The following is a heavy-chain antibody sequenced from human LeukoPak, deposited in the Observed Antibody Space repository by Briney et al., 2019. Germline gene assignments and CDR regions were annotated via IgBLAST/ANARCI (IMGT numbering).Heavy chain of an antibody. CDR2: TYYRSKWYN. CDR1: GDSVSSNSAA. CDR3: AGRYCSGGDCYDGFGP. V-gene: IGHV6-1*01. Sequence: SQTLSLTCAISGDSVSSNSAAWNWIRQSPSRGLEWLGRTYYRSKWYNDYAVSVKSRITINPDTSKNQFSLQLDSVTPEDTAVYYCAGRYCSGGDCYDGFGPWGRGTLVTVSS. J-gene: IGHJ5*02. D-gene: IGHD2-15*01.